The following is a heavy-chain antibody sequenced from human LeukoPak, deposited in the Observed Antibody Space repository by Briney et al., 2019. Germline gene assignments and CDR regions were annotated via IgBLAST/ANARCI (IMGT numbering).Heavy chain of an antibody. V-gene: IGHV4-34*01. Sequence: SETLSLTCAVYGGSFSGYYWSWIRQPPGKGLEWIGEINHSASTNYNPSLKSRVTISVDKSKNQFSLKLSSVTAADTAVYYCARGGIAVAPRWFDPWGQGTLVTVSS. CDR3: ARGGIAVAPRWFDP. CDR1: GGSFSGYY. J-gene: IGHJ5*02. CDR2: INHSAST. D-gene: IGHD6-19*01.